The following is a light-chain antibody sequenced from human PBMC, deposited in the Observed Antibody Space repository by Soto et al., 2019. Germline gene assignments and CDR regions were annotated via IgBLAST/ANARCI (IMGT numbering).Light chain of an antibody. CDR2: HVT. J-gene: IGLJ1*01. CDR3: CSLTTSHTYV. CDR1: SSDIGHYDY. V-gene: IGLV2-14*03. Sequence: QPLLTQPASVSGSPGQSITISCTGTSSDIGHYDYVSWYQQLPGKAPKLMIYHVTYRPSGVSNRYSGSKSGNSASLPTSGLQADDEADYYCCSLTTSHTYVFRSGRKVTVL.